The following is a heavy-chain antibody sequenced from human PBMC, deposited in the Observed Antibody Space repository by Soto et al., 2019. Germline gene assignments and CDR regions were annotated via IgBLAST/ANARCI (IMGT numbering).Heavy chain of an antibody. D-gene: IGHD3-22*01. CDR3: ARATYFYDSSGYSGYGLDV. J-gene: IGHJ6*02. CDR2: IWYDGSKK. Sequence: GSLRLSCVASGFTFSSYGMHWVRQAPGKGLEWVAVIWYDGSKKYYADSVKGRFTISRDNSENTLYVQINSLRAEDTAVYYCARATYFYDSSGYSGYGLDVWGQGTTVTVSS. CDR1: GFTFSSYG. V-gene: IGHV3-33*01.